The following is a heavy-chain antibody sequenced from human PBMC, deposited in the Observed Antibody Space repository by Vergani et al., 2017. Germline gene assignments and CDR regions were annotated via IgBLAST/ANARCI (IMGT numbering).Heavy chain of an antibody. V-gene: IGHV3-23*01. CDR3: AREGWDGYSSGWSPEFDY. Sequence: EVQLLESGGGLVQPGGSLRLSCAASGFTFSSYAMSWVRQAPGKGLEWVSAISGSGSTIYYADSVKGRFTISRDNAKNSLYLQMNSLRAEDTAVYYCAREGWDGYSSGWSPEFDYWGQGTLVTVSS. CDR1: GFTFSSYA. J-gene: IGHJ4*02. CDR2: ISGSGSTI. D-gene: IGHD6-19*01.